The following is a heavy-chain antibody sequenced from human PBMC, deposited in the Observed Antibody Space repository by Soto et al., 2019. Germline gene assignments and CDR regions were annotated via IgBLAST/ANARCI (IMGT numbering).Heavy chain of an antibody. CDR2: INYSGST. CDR1: GGSISSYY. J-gene: IGHJ5*02. V-gene: IGHV4-59*01. Sequence: QVQLQESGPGLVKPSETLSLTCTVSGGSISSYYWSWIRQPPGKGLEWIGYINYSGSTNYNPSLRSRVTISVDTSKNKFSLKLGSVTAADTAVYYCARVAAAGTGWWFDPWGQGTLVTVSS. CDR3: ARVAAAGTGWWFDP. D-gene: IGHD6-13*01.